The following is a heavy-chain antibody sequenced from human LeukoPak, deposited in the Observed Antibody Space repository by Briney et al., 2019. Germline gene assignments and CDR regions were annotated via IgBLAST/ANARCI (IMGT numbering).Heavy chain of an antibody. CDR2: IYYSGST. J-gene: IGHJ6*02. Sequence: SETLSLTCTVSGDSISSSDYYWSWIRQPPGKGLEWIGYIYYSGSTYCNPSLKSRVTISVDTSKNQFSLKLGSVTAADTAVYYCARVGTGRNYNNYGMDVWGQGTTVTVSS. D-gene: IGHD1-7*01. CDR1: GDSISSSDYY. CDR3: ARVGTGRNYNNYGMDV. V-gene: IGHV4-30-4*01.